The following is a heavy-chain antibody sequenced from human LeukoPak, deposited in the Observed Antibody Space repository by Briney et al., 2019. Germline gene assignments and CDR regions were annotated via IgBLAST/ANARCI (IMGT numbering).Heavy chain of an antibody. Sequence: ASVKVSCKASGFTFTSYGISWVRQAPGQGLEWMGWISAYNGNTNYAQKLQGRVTMTTDTSTSTVYMELSSLRSEDTAVYYCARDARITIFGVVIQTNWFDPWGQGTLVTVSS. CDR3: ARDARITIFGVVIQTNWFDP. J-gene: IGHJ5*02. V-gene: IGHV1-18*01. CDR1: GFTFTSYG. D-gene: IGHD3-3*01. CDR2: ISAYNGNT.